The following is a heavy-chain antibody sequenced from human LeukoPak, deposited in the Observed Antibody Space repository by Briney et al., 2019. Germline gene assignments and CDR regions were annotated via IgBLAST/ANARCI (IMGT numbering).Heavy chain of an antibody. V-gene: IGHV1-2*02. J-gene: IGHJ5*01. CDR1: GYSFTASY. Sequence: ASVRDSCKASGYSFTASYMHWVRQAPGQGLEWVGCINPKNGDTSTAQRFQGRVTMTRDTSLSTAYMDLTSLRSDDTAVYYCVRDDYNGNSFDSWGPGTLVTVSS. CDR2: INPKNGDT. CDR3: VRDDYNGNSFDS. D-gene: IGHD4-23*01.